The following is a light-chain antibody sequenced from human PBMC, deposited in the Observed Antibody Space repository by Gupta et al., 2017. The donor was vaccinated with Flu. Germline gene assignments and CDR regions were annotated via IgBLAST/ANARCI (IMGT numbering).Light chain of an antibody. Sequence: SSELTQDPAVSVALGQPVRHTFHGDSLRNSYESWYQQKPGQAPVLVIYAKNIRPSGIPDRFAVSSSGNTASLTITVAQAEDDAYYYCNSRDSTDNHQAVFGGGTKLTVL. V-gene: IGLV3-19*01. J-gene: IGLJ2*01. CDR2: AKN. CDR3: NSRDSTDNHQAV. CDR1: SLRNSY.